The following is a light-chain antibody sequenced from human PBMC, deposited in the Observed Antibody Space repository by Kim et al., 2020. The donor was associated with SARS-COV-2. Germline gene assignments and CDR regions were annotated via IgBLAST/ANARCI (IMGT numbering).Light chain of an antibody. CDR3: ATWDDSMSGGV. Sequence: QSVLTQPPSVSGAPGQRVTISCSGDSSNIGNNSVYWYQHFPGTAPKLLIYYNNQRPSGVPDRFSASKSGASASLAITGLQSEDEADYYCATWDDSMSGGVFGGGTQLTVL. J-gene: IGLJ3*02. CDR1: SSNIGNNS. V-gene: IGLV1-44*01. CDR2: YNN.